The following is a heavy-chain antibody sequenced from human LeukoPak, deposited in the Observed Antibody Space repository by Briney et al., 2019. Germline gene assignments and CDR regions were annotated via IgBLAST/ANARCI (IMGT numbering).Heavy chain of an antibody. D-gene: IGHD2-8*02. Sequence: GGSLKLSCAASGFTFSSYWMHWVRQAPGKGLEWVSSIFPSGGEIHYADSVRGRFTISRDNSKSTLSLQMNSLRAEDTAIYYCATYRQVLLPFESWGQGTLVTVSS. V-gene: IGHV3-23*01. CDR1: GFTFSSYW. CDR2: IFPSGGEI. CDR3: ATYRQVLLPFES. J-gene: IGHJ4*02.